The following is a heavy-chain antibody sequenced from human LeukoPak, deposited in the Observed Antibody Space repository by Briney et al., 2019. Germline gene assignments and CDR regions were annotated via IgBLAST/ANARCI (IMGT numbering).Heavy chain of an antibody. V-gene: IGHV1-69*05. CDR2: IIPIFGTA. CDR3: ARGAIVGATHFDY. Sequence: SVKVSCKATGGTFSSYAISWVRQAPGQGLEWMGRIIPIFGTANYAQKFQGRVTITTDESTSTAYMELSSLRSEDTAVYYCARGAIVGATHFDYWGQGTLVTVSS. CDR1: GGTFSSYA. J-gene: IGHJ4*02. D-gene: IGHD1-26*01.